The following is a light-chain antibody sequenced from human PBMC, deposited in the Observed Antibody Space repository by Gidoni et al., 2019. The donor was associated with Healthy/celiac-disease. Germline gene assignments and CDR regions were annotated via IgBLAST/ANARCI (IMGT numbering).Light chain of an antibody. CDR2: GAS. CDR3: QQYNNWPPIT. J-gene: IGKJ5*01. Sequence: DIVMTQSPATLSVSQGERATISCRASQSVSSNLAWYQQKPGQAPRLLIYGASTRATGIPARFSGSGSGTEFTLTISSLQSEDFAVYYCQQYNNWPPITFGQGTRLEIK. CDR1: QSVSSN. V-gene: IGKV3-15*01.